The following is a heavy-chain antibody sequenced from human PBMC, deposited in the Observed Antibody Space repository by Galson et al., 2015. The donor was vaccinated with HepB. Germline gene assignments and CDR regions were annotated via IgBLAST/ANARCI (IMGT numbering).Heavy chain of an antibody. D-gene: IGHD3-22*01. CDR2: ISGSGGST. CDR1: GFTFSSYA. CDR3: AKGVYYDSSGPIDY. J-gene: IGHJ4*02. V-gene: IGHV3-23*01. Sequence: SLRLSCAASGFTFSSYAMSWVRQAPGKGLEWVSAISGSGGSTYYADSVKGRFTISRDNSKNTLYLQMNSLRAEDTAVYYCAKGVYYDSSGPIDYWGQGTLVTVSS.